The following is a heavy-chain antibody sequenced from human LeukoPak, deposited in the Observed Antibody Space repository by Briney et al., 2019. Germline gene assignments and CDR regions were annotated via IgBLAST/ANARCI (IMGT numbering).Heavy chain of an antibody. Sequence: GSLRLSCAASGFTFSSYWMHWVRQAPGKGLVWVSRINSDGSSTSYADSVKGRFTISRDNAKNTLYLQMNSLRAEDTAVYYCARGIAARLTYYYYYMDVWGKGTTVTVSS. J-gene: IGHJ6*03. CDR1: GFTFSSYW. CDR3: ARGIAARLTYYYYYMDV. V-gene: IGHV3-74*01. D-gene: IGHD6-6*01. CDR2: INSDGSST.